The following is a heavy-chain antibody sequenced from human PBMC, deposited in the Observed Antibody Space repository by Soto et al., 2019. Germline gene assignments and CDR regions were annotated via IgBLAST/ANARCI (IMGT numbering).Heavy chain of an antibody. CDR2: IYQSGSS. Sequence: SETLSLTCGVSGGSISTGGYSWNWIRQPPGKGLEWIGYIYQSGSSYYNPSLKSRVTISIDRSKNQFSLKLSSVTAADTAMYDCARAHYYYGMDVWGQGTTVTVSS. J-gene: IGHJ6*01. CDR1: GGSISTGGYS. V-gene: IGHV4-30-2*01. CDR3: ARAHYYYGMDV.